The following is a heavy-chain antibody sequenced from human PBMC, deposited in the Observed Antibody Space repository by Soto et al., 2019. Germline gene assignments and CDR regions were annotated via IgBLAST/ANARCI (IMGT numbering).Heavy chain of an antibody. D-gene: IGHD2-15*01. V-gene: IGHV1-18*01. Sequence: ASVKVSCKASGDSFTRYCISWVRQAPGQGLEWMGWISDDNGDNGYTNYALKIESRVNLTKDTSTSTVDKESRTASMDDTGLYYCARADYCRGSSWVRRGHSPTALGVWGQGTPVTVSS. CDR2: ISDDNGDNGYT. CDR1: GDSFTRYC. J-gene: IGHJ6*02. CDR3: ARADYCRGSSWVRRGHSPTALGV.